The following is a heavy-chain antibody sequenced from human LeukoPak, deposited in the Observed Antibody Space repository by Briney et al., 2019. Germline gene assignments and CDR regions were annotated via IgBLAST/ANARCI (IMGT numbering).Heavy chain of an antibody. CDR3: ARGGPEKRGSGSYPLFEY. D-gene: IGHD3-10*01. V-gene: IGHV4-39*01. J-gene: IGHJ4*02. Sequence: SETLSLTCTVSGGSISSSSYYWGWIRQPPGKGLEWIGSIYYSGSTYYNPSLKSRVTISVDTSKNQFSLKLSSVTAADTAVYYCARGGPEKRGSGSYPLFEYWGQGTLATVSS. CDR1: GGSISSSSYY. CDR2: IYYSGST.